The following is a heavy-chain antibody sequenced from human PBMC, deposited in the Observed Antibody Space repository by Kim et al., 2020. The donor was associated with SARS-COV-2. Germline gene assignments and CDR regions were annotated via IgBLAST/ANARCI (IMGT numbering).Heavy chain of an antibody. CDR1: GGSFSGYY. CDR3: ARGAPGYCSSTSCYVDP. V-gene: IGHV4-34*01. CDR2: INHSGST. D-gene: IGHD2-2*03. J-gene: IGHJ5*02. Sequence: SETLSLTCAVYGGSFSGYYWSWIRQPPGKGLEWIGEINHSGSTNYNPSLKSRVTISVDTSKNQFSLKLSSVTAADTAVYYCARGAPGYCSSTSCYVDPWG.